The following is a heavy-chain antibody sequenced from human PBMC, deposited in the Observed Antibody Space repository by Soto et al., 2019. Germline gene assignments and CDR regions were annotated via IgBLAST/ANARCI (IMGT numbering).Heavy chain of an antibody. CDR2: IYYSGST. D-gene: IGHD3-3*01. CDR1: GGSISSSNW. Sequence: SETLSLTCAVSGGSISSSNWWSWVRQPPGKGLEWIGYIYYSGSTNYNPSLKSRVTISVDTSKNQFSLKLSSVTAADTAVYYCARVWHDLWSGYDNSWLDPWGQGTLVTVSS. V-gene: IGHV4-4*02. J-gene: IGHJ5*02. CDR3: ARVWHDLWSGYDNSWLDP.